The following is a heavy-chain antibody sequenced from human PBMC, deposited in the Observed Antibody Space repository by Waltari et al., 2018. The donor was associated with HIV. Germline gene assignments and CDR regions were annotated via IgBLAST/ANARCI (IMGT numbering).Heavy chain of an antibody. V-gene: IGHV4-34*01. CDR2: VNHVGRT. CDR1: GGSLSGYF. CDR3: ARDSAPGLAVDDDDGEFFYYGLDV. D-gene: IGHD6-19*01. J-gene: IGHJ6*01. Sequence: QVHLEQWGTGLLRPSETLSLTCAVYGGSLSGYFSRCHRTPPGTGLEWIGQVNHVGRTNYSPSLKGRVTVSVDTSKNQFALTMRSVTAADTAVYYCARDSAPGLAVDDDDGEFFYYGLDVWGQGTTVTVSS.